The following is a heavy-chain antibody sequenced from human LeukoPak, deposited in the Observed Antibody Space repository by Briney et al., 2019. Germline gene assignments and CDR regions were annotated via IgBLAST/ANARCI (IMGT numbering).Heavy chain of an antibody. V-gene: IGHV4-61*02. CDR3: ARVPQLGGYYYMDV. CDR1: GGSISSGSYY. CDR2: IYTSGST. J-gene: IGHJ6*03. Sequence: SQTLSLTCTVSGGSISSGSYYWSWIRQPAGKGLEWIGRIYTSGSTNYNPSLKSRVTISVDTSKNQFSLKLSSVTAADTAVYYCARVPQLGGYYYMDVWGKGTTVTVSS. D-gene: IGHD3-10*01.